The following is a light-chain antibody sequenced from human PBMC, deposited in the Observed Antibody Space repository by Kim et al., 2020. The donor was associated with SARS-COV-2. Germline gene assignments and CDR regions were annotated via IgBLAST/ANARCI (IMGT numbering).Light chain of an antibody. CDR3: QQYGSSPPT. V-gene: IGKV3-20*01. J-gene: IGKJ2*01. Sequence: LSPGERATPSCRASQSVRSNYLAWYQHKPGQAPRLLIYGASSRATGIPDRFSGSGSGTDFTLTISRLEPEDFAVYFCQQYGSSPPTFGQGTKLEI. CDR2: GAS. CDR1: QSVRSNY.